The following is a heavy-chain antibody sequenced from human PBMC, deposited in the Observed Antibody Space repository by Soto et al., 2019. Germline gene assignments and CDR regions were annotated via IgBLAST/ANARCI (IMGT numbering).Heavy chain of an antibody. CDR2: ITGRGGSS. CDR3: AKDGALIRFLDGCPLHL. V-gene: IGHV3-23*01. J-gene: IGHJ1*01. Sequence: QLLESGGGLVQPGGSLRLACAASGFTFSTYAMSWVRQAPGKGLEWVSTITGRGGSSYYADSVKGRFAISRDTSINTLFLQMDSLRADDTAVYYCAKDGALIRFLDGCPLHLWGQGALVTVSS. CDR1: GFTFSTYA. D-gene: IGHD3-3*01.